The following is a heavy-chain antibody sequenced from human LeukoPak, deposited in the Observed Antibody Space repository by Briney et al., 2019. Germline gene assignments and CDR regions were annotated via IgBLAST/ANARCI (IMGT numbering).Heavy chain of an antibody. V-gene: IGHV4-4*07. J-gene: IGHJ4*02. CDR1: GGSINSYY. CDR3: ARGGKATVVTM. Sequence: SETLSLTCTVSGGSINSYYWSWIRQPAGKGLEWIGRIYSSGSTNYNPSLKSRASMSVDTSKNQFSLKLASVTAADTAVYYCARGGKATVVTMWGQGILVTVSS. CDR2: IYSSGST. D-gene: IGHD4-23*01.